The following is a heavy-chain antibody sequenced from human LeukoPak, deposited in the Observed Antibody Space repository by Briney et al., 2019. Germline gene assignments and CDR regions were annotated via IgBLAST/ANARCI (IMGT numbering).Heavy chain of an antibody. D-gene: IGHD5-18*01. V-gene: IGHV4-4*07. Sequence: SETLSLTCTVSGGSISSYYWSWIRQPAGKGLEWIGRIYSSGSTNHNPSLESRVTMSVDTSKNQFSLKLSSVTAADTAVYYCARDTGREQLYSYWGQGTLVTVSS. J-gene: IGHJ4*02. CDR3: ARDTGREQLYSY. CDR2: IYSSGST. CDR1: GGSISSYY.